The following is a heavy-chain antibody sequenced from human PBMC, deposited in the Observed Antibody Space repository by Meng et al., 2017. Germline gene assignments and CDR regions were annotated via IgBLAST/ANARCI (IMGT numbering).Heavy chain of an antibody. Sequence: GESLKISCAASGFTFSSYAMSWVRQAPGKGLEWVSAISGSGGSTYYADSVKGRFTISRDNSKNTLYLQMNSLRAEDTAVYYCARDESLRFLEWLLNFTTYYYYGMDVWGQGTTVTVSS. J-gene: IGHJ6*02. CDR1: GFTFSSYA. D-gene: IGHD3-3*01. CDR3: ARDESLRFLEWLLNFTTYYYYGMDV. V-gene: IGHV3-23*01. CDR2: ISGSGGST.